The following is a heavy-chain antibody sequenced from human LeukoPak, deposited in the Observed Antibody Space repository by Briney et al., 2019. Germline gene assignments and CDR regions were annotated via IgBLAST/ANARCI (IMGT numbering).Heavy chain of an antibody. J-gene: IGHJ4*02. V-gene: IGHV4-4*09. CDR1: GGSISSYY. D-gene: IGHD3-3*01. CDR2: IYTSGST. CDR3: ARLRTDDFWSGPNGYFDY. Sequence: SETLSLTCTVSGGSISSYYWSWIRQPPGKGLEWIGYIYTSGSTNYNPSLKSRVTISVDTSKNQFSLKLSSVTAADTAVYYCARLRTDDFWSGPNGYFDYWGQGTLGTVSS.